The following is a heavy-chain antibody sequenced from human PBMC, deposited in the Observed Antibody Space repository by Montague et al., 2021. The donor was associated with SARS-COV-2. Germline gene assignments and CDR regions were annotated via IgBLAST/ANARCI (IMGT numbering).Heavy chain of an antibody. CDR3: ARGHYSSSWYGIRYYFDY. CDR1: GGSFSGYY. J-gene: IGHJ4*02. CDR2: INHSGST. D-gene: IGHD6-13*01. Sequence: SETLSLTCAVYGGSFSGYYWSWIRQPPGKGLEWIGEINHSGSTNYNASHKSRVTISVDTSKNQFSLKLSSVTAADTAVYYCARGHYSSSWYGIRYYFDYWGQGTLVTVSS. V-gene: IGHV4-34*01.